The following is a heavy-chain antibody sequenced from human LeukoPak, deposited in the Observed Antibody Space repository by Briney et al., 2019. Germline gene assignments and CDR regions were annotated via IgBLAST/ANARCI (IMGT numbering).Heavy chain of an antibody. CDR3: AKSPVTTGDWYFDY. D-gene: IGHD4-17*01. V-gene: IGHV3-23*01. CDR1: GFTLCICP. J-gene: IGHJ4*02. Sequence: GGSLRLSCAASGFTLCICPMTWLPHAPREGLEGVSRVGGGGRDTYNTDSVKARFTLSRANSKKTLYLKMNSLRAEDTAVYYCAKSPVTTGDWYFDYWGQGTLVAVSS. CDR2: VGGGGRDT.